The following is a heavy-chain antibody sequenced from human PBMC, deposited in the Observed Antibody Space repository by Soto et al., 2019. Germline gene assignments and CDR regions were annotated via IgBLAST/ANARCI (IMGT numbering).Heavy chain of an antibody. V-gene: IGHV4-34*01. CDR3: VRGGRSCGIDQRYTWFGP. J-gene: IGHJ5*02. D-gene: IGHD2-2*02. CDR2: INHSGKT. CDR1: GGSFSGYY. Sequence: SETLSLTCAVYGGSFSGYYWSWIRQPPGKGLEWIAEINHSGKTFYNPSLQRRVSISVDTPKNQLSPSLTSVTAADTAVYYCVRGGRSCGIDQRYTWFGPWGPGTLVTVSS.